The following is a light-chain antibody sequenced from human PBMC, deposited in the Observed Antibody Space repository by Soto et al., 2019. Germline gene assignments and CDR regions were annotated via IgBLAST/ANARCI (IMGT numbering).Light chain of an antibody. CDR1: SSDVGSYNF. V-gene: IGLV2-14*01. CDR2: EVS. CDR3: SSYTTSSNHV. J-gene: IGLJ1*01. Sequence: QSALTQPASGSGSPGQSITISCTGTSSDVGSYNFVSWYQQLPGKAPKLMIYEVSNRPSGVSNRFSGSKSGNTASLTISGLQAEDEADYYCSSYTTSSNHVFGSGTKSPS.